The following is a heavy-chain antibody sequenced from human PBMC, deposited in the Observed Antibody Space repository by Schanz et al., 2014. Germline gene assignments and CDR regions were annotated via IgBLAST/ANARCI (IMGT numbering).Heavy chain of an antibody. Sequence: QEQLVESGGGLVKPGRSLRLSCAASGFTFSSYAMHWVRQAPGKGLEWVAVIWNNGVTKYYADSVKGRFTMSRDNSKNTLYLQMNSLRAEDTAVYYCARANYRRKINFDYWGRGTLVTVSS. V-gene: IGHV3-33*08. J-gene: IGHJ4*02. CDR1: GFTFSSYA. CDR3: ARANYRRKINFDY. D-gene: IGHD3-10*01. CDR2: IWNNGVTK.